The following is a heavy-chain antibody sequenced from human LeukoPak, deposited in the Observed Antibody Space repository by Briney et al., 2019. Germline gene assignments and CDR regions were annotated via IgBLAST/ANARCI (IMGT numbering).Heavy chain of an antibody. D-gene: IGHD6-13*01. CDR3: ARGDSSSWYSYYYGMDV. CDR1: GYSFTSYW. J-gene: IGHJ6*02. Sequence: GESLKISCKGSGYSFTSYWIGWVRQMPGKGLEWMGIIYPGDSDTRYSPSFQGQVTISADKSISTAYLQWSSLKASDTAMYYCARGDSSSWYSYYYGMDVWGQGTTVTVSS. V-gene: IGHV5-51*01. CDR2: IYPGDSDT.